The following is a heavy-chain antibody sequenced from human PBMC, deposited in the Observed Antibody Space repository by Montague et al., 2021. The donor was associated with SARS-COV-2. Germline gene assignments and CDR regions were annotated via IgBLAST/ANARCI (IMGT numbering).Heavy chain of an antibody. D-gene: IGHD3-10*01. J-gene: IGHJ5*02. V-gene: IGHV4-39*01. CDR2: IYYSGTT. Sequence: SETLSLTCTVSGGSISSNNNYWGWIRQSAGKGLEWIGSIYYSGTTYYNPSLKGRATISVDTSKNQFSLRLSSVTATDTSVYYCARSTATFGESHNWFAPWGQGTLVIVSS. CDR1: GGSISSNNNY. CDR3: ARSTATFGESHNWFAP.